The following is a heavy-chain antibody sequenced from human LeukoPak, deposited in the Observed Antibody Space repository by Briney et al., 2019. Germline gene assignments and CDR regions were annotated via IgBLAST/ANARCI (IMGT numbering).Heavy chain of an antibody. D-gene: IGHD3-16*01. V-gene: IGHV3-7*01. J-gene: IGHJ4*02. CDR3: ARGGTATYYFDY. Sequence: GGSLRLSCAASGFTFSSHWMSWVRQAPGKGLEWVANIKLDGSEKNYVDSVKGRFTISRDNAKNSVYLQMNCLRAEDTAVYYCARGGTATYYFDYWGQGTLVTVSS. CDR2: IKLDGSEK. CDR1: GFTFSSHW.